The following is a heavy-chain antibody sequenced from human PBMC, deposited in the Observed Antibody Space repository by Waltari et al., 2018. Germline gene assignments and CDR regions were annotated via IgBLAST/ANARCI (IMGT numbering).Heavy chain of an antibody. V-gene: IGHV4-34*01. CDR1: GGSFSGYY. D-gene: IGHD3-10*01. J-gene: IGHJ6*03. CDR3: ARHGSGWAMVRGPRGYYYMDV. CDR2: INHSGST. Sequence: QVQLQQWGAGLLKPSETLSLTCAVYGGSFSGYYWSWLRQPPGQGLEWIGEINHSGSTNYNPSLKSRVTISVDTSKNQFSLKLSSVTAADTAVYYCARHGSGWAMVRGPRGYYYMDVWGKGTTVTVSS.